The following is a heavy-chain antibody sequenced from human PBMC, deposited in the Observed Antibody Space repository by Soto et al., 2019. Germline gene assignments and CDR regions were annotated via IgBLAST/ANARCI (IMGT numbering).Heavy chain of an antibody. Sequence: EVQLLESGGGLVQPGGSLRLSCAASGFTFSSYAMSWVRQAPGKGLEWVSTISSSGGSTYYADSVKGRFTISRDNSKNTLHLQMNSLRAEDTAVYYCAKERWERYGMDVWGQGTTVTVSS. D-gene: IGHD1-26*01. J-gene: IGHJ6*02. CDR3: AKERWERYGMDV. CDR1: GFTFSSYA. CDR2: ISSSGGST. V-gene: IGHV3-23*01.